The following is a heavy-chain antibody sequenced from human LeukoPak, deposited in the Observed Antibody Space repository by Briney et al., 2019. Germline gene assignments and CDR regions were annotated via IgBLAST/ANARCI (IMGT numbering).Heavy chain of an antibody. CDR2: IYYSGST. D-gene: IGHD6-13*01. CDR1: GGSISSGGYY. CDR3: AITKGSSWYGFDY. J-gene: IGHJ4*02. Sequence: SETLSLTCTVSGGSISSGGYYWSWIRQHPGKGLEWIGYIYYSGSTYYNPSLKSRVTISVDTSKNQFSLKLSSVTAADTAVYYCAITKGSSWYGFDYWGQGTLVTVSS. V-gene: IGHV4-31*03.